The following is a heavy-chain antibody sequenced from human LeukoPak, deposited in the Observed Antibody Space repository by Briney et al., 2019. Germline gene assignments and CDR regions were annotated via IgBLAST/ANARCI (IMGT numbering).Heavy chain of an antibody. V-gene: IGHV3-33*08. CDR1: GFTFSSYG. D-gene: IGHD2-21*02. CDR3: ARTHIVVVTAPYFDY. J-gene: IGHJ4*02. CDR2: IWYDGSNK. Sequence: PGRSLRLSCAASGFTFSSYGMHWVRQAPGKGLEWVAVIWYDGSNKYYADSVKGRFTISRDNSKNTLYLQMNSLRAEDTAVYYCARTHIVVVTAPYFDYWGQGTLVTVSS.